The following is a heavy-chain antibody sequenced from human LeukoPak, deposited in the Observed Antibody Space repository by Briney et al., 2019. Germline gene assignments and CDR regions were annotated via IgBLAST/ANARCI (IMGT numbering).Heavy chain of an antibody. CDR2: ISGGGVTT. V-gene: IGHV3-23*01. CDR3: ARPPVGSSSHFDY. Sequence: GGSLRLSCATSGFSFSGAWMNWVRQAPGKGLEWVSGISGGGVTTYYADSVKGRFTISRDNSKNTLYLQMNSLRAEDTAVYYCARPPVGSSSHFDYWGQGTLVTVSS. CDR1: GFSFSGAW. J-gene: IGHJ4*02. D-gene: IGHD6-6*01.